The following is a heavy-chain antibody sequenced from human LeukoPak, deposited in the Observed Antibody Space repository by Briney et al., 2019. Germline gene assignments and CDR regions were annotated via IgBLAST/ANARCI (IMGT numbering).Heavy chain of an antibody. Sequence: GGSLRLSCAASGFTFSSYWMSWVRQAPGKGLEWVANIKQDGSEKYYVDSVKGRFTISRDNAKNTLYLQMNSLRAEDTAVYYCARVDITVTTPFYYYYYYMDVWGKGTTVTISS. CDR3: ARVDITVTTPFYYYYYYMDV. J-gene: IGHJ6*03. CDR1: GFTFSSYW. CDR2: IKQDGSEK. D-gene: IGHD4-17*01. V-gene: IGHV3-7*01.